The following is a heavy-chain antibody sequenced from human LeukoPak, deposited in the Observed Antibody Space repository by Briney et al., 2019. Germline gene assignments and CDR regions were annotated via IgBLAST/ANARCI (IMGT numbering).Heavy chain of an antibody. D-gene: IGHD2-15*01. V-gene: IGHV3-74*01. CDR3: ARVVSKEDGFDY. J-gene: IGHJ4*02. Sequence: GGSLRLSCAAYGFTFSSYWMHWVRQAPGKGLVWVSRINTDGSSTSYADSVKGRFTISRDNAKNTLYLQMNSLRAEDTAVYYCARVVSKEDGFDYWGQGTLVTVSS. CDR2: INTDGSST. CDR1: GFTFSSYW.